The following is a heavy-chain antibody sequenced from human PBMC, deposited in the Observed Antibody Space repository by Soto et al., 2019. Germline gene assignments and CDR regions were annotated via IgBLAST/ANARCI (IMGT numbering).Heavy chain of an antibody. CDR2: ISYDGSNK. Sequence: GGSLRLSCAASGFTFSSYGMHWVRQAPGKGLEWVAVISYDGSNKYYADSVKGRFTISRDNSKNTLYLQMNSLRAEDTAVYYCAKIALVATIEGYFDYWGQGTLVTVSS. J-gene: IGHJ4*02. V-gene: IGHV3-30*18. CDR3: AKIALVATIEGYFDY. D-gene: IGHD5-12*01. CDR1: GFTFSSYG.